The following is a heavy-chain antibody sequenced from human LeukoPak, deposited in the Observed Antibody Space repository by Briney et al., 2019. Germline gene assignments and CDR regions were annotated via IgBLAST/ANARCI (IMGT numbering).Heavy chain of an antibody. Sequence: SETLSLTCAVYGGSFSGYYWSWIRQPPGKGLEWIGEINHSGSTNYNPSLKSRVTISVDTSKNQFSLQLNSVTPEDTAVYYCARITYNLNDPLTFDYWGQGTLVTVSS. J-gene: IGHJ4*02. CDR1: GGSFSGYY. D-gene: IGHD1-20*01. CDR3: ARITYNLNDPLTFDY. CDR2: INHSGST. V-gene: IGHV4-34*01.